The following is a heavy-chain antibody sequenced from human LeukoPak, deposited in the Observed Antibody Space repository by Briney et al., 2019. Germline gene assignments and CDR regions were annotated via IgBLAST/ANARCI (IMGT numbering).Heavy chain of an antibody. V-gene: IGHV4-30-2*01. CDR2: IYHSGST. CDR3: ARGHMITFGGVIVNRYNWFDP. D-gene: IGHD3-16*02. Sequence: SETLSLTCAVSGGSLSSGGYSWSWIRQPPGKGLEWIGYIYHSGSTYYNPSLKSRVTISVDTSKNQFSLKLSSVTAADTAVYYCARGHMITFGGVIVNRYNWFDPWGQGTLVTVSS. CDR1: GGSLSSGGYS. J-gene: IGHJ5*02.